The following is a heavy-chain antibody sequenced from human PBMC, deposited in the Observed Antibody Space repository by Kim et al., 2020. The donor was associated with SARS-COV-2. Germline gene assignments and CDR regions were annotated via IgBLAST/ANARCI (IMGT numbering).Heavy chain of an antibody. Sequence: GGSLRLSCAASGFTFSSYDMHWVRQATGKGLEWVSAIGTAGDTYYPGSVKGRFTISRENAKNSLYLQMNSLRAGDTAVYYCARGSLRFLEWYFDYWGQGTLVTVSS. D-gene: IGHD3-3*01. V-gene: IGHV3-13*04. CDR1: GFTFSSYD. J-gene: IGHJ4*02. CDR3: ARGSLRFLEWYFDY. CDR2: IGTAGDT.